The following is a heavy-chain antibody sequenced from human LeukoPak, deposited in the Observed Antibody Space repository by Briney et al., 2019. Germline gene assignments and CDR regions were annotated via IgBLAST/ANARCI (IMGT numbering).Heavy chain of an antibody. Sequence: PSETLSLTCTVSGGSISNYYWSWIRQPPGKGLEWIGYFFYGGHTNYNPSLKSRVSISVDTSKNQFSLKLSSVTAADTAVYYCATTLGYCSGGSCYSVGWFDPWGQGTLVTVSS. V-gene: IGHV4-59*08. CDR3: ATTLGYCSGGSCYSVGWFDP. CDR2: FFYGGHT. D-gene: IGHD2-15*01. CDR1: GGSISNYY. J-gene: IGHJ5*02.